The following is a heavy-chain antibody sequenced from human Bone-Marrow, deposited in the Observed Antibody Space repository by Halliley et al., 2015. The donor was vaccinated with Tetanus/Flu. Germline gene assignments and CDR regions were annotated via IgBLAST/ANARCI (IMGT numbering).Heavy chain of an antibody. V-gene: IGHV5-51*03. J-gene: IGHJ4*02. CDR2: IFPDDSDT. D-gene: IGHD2-15*01. Sequence: MQLVQSGAEVKKPGESLKISCKGSGYTFTTHWIGWVRQMPGKGLEWMGIIFPDDSDTRYSPAFQGQVTIPVDKSINTAYLQWRSLQASDPAMYYCARPSYCSGGVCFSHFDSWGQGTLVTVSS. CDR3: ARPSYCSGGVCFSHFDS. CDR1: GYTFTTHW.